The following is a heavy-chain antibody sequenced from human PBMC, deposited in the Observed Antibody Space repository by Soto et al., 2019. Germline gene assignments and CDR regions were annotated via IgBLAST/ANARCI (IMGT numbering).Heavy chain of an antibody. CDR1: GYTFTSYD. D-gene: IGHD2-15*01. J-gene: IGHJ4*02. CDR2: MNPNSGNT. CDR3: ARFKRGGLGSEVFDL. V-gene: IGHV1-8*01. Sequence: GASVKVSCKASGYTFTSYDINWVRQATGQGLEWMGWMNPNSGNTGFTQKFQGRVTLTRNTSISTAYMALSSLRSDDTAVYYCARFKRGGLGSEVFDLWGQGTLVTVSS.